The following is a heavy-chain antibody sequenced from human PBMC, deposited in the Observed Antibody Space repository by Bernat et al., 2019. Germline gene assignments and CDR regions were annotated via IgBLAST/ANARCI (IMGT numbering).Heavy chain of an antibody. D-gene: IGHD6-19*01. CDR1: GFTFSSYA. J-gene: IGHJ4*02. Sequence: EVQLLESGGGLVQPGGSLRLSCAASGFTFSSYAMSWVRQAPGKGLEWVSAISGSGGSTYYADSVKGRFTISRDNSKNTLYLQMNSLRAEDTAVYYCARGGGSGWYGDYWGQGTLVTVSS. CDR2: ISGSGGST. CDR3: ARGGGSGWYGDY. V-gene: IGHV3-23*01.